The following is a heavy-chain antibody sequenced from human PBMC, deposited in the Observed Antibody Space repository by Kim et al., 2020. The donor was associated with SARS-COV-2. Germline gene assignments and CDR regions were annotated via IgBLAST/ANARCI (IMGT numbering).Heavy chain of an antibody. CDR2: IYYSGST. D-gene: IGHD1-20*01. J-gene: IGHJ5*02. Sequence: SETLSLTCTVSGGSISSGGYYWSWIRQHPGKGLEWIGYIYYSGSTYYNPSLKSRVTISVDTSKNQFSLKLSSVTAADTAVYYCAREVIEGITGTDRGFDWFDPWGQGTLVTVSS. V-gene: IGHV4-31*03. CDR1: GGSISSGGYY. CDR3: AREVIEGITGTDRGFDWFDP.